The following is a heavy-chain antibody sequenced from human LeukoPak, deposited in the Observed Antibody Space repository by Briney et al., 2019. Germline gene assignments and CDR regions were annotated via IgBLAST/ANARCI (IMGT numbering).Heavy chain of an antibody. D-gene: IGHD3-22*01. CDR2: ISWNSGSI. J-gene: IGHJ4*02. CDR1: GFTFSSYA. Sequence: GGSLRLSCAASGFTFSSYAMSWVRQAPGKGLEWVSGISWNSGSIGYADSVKGRFTISRDNAKNSLYLQMNSLRAEDTALYYCAKDSTYYYDSSGRHFDYWGQGTLVTVSS. V-gene: IGHV3-9*01. CDR3: AKDSTYYYDSSGRHFDY.